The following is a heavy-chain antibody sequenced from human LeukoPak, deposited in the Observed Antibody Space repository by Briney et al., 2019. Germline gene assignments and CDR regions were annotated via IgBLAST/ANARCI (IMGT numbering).Heavy chain of an antibody. J-gene: IGHJ6*02. CDR3: ARAIVVVTAHGMDV. V-gene: IGHV3-48*01. CDR1: GFTFSSYS. CDR2: ISSSSSTI. Sequence: GGSLRLSCAASGFTFSSYSMNWVRQAPGKGLEWVSYISSSSSTIYYADSVKGRFTISRDNAKNSLYLQMNSLRAEDTAVYYCARAIVVVTAHGMDVWGQGTTVTVSS. D-gene: IGHD2-21*02.